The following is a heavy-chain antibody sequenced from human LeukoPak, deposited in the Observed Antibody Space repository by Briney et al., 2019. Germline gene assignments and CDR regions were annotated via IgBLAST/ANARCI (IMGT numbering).Heavy chain of an antibody. CDR1: GFTFDDYA. J-gene: IGHJ4*02. CDR2: ISWNSGSI. V-gene: IGHV3-9*01. Sequence: GGSLRLSCAASGFTFDDYAMHWVRQAPGKGLEWVPGISWNSGSIGYADSVKGRFTISRDNAKNSLYLQMNSLRAEDTALYYCAKEWYTSLDYWGQGTLVTVSS. D-gene: IGHD6-13*01. CDR3: AKEWYTSLDY.